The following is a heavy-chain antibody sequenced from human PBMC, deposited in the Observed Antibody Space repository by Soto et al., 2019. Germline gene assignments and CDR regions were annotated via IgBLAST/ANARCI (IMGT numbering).Heavy chain of an antibody. V-gene: IGHV3-30-3*01. CDR3: ARASQWIQLWNEPFDY. J-gene: IGHJ4*02. CDR2: ISYDGSNK. CDR1: GFTFSSYA. D-gene: IGHD5-18*01. Sequence: QVQLVESGGGVVQPGRSLRLSCAASGFTFSSYAMHWVRQAPGKGLEWVAVISYDGSNKYYADSVKGRFTISRDNSKNTQYLQMNSLRAEDTAVYYCARASQWIQLWNEPFDYWGQGTLVTVSS.